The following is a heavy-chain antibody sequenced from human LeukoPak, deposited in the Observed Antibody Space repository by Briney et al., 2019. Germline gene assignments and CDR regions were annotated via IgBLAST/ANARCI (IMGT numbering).Heavy chain of an antibody. V-gene: IGHV3-48*03. Sequence: LGGSLRLSCAASGFTLSSYEMNWFRQAPGKGLEWVSYISSSGSTIYYADSVKGRFTISRDNAKNSLYLQMNSLRVEDMAVYYCARDLVVRGRWSWFDPRGQGTLVTVSS. CDR2: ISSSGSTI. J-gene: IGHJ5*02. CDR3: ARDLVVRGRWSWFDP. CDR1: GFTLSSYE. D-gene: IGHD3-10*01.